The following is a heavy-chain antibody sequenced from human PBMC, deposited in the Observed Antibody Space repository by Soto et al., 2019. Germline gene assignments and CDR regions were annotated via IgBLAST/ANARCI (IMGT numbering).Heavy chain of an antibody. CDR1: GGSISSYY. CDR3: ARDGSYYDILTHNYYQHRGFDP. V-gene: IGHV4-59*01. CDR2: IYYSGST. Sequence: QVQLQESGPGLVKPSETLSLTCTVSGGSISSYYWSWIRQPPGKGLEWIGYIYYSGSTNYNPSLKSLVTISVDTSKNQFSLKLSSVTAADTAVYYCARDGSYYDILTHNYYQHRGFDPWGQGTLVTVSS. J-gene: IGHJ5*02. D-gene: IGHD3-9*01.